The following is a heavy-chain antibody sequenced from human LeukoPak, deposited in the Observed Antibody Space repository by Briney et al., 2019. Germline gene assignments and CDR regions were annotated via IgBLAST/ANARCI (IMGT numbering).Heavy chain of an antibody. Sequence: SVKVSCKASGDTFSSYAISWVRQAPGQGLEWMGGIIPIFGTANYAQKFQGRVTITTDESTSTAYMELSSLRSEDTAVYYCARHISVSYDAFDLWGRGTMVTVSS. CDR2: IIPIFGTA. CDR1: GDTFSSYA. CDR3: ARHISVSYDAFDL. J-gene: IGHJ3*01. D-gene: IGHD6-19*01. V-gene: IGHV1-69*05.